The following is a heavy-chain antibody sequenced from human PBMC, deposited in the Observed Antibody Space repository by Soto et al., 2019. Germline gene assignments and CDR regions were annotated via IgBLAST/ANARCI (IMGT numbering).Heavy chain of an antibody. Sequence: VQLVQSGAEVKKPGSSVKVSCKASGGTFRTYTITWVRQAPGQGLEWMGRIIPIIGIINYAQKFQGRVTISADKFTGTAYMELTGLRSDDTAVYYCAGDPDSHYNDSHASSYPWGQGTLVTVSS. V-gene: IGHV1-69*08. CDR2: IIPIIGII. D-gene: IGHD4-4*01. J-gene: IGHJ5*02. CDR1: GGTFRTYT. CDR3: AGDPDSHYNDSHASSYP.